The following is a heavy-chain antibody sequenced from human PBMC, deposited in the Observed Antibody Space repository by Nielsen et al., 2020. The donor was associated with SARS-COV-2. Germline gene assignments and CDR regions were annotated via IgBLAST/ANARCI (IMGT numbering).Heavy chain of an antibody. J-gene: IGHJ5*02. CDR2: IVVGSGNT. D-gene: IGHD3-10*01. CDR1: GFTFTSSA. CDR3: ARDLNRTYYYGSGSYSLFNWFDP. Sequence: SVKVSCKASGFTFTSSAMQWVRQARGQRLEWIGWIVVGSGNTNYARKFQERVTITRDMSTSTAYMELSSLRSEDTAVYYCARDLNRTYYYGSGSYSLFNWFDPWGQGTLVTVSS. V-gene: IGHV1-58*02.